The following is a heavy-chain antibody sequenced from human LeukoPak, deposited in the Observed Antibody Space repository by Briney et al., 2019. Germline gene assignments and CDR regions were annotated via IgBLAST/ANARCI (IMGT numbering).Heavy chain of an antibody. V-gene: IGHV4-39*07. CDR2: INHSGST. D-gene: IGHD4-17*01. Sequence: SETLSLTCTVSGGSISSGSYYWSWIRQPPGKGLEWIGEINHSGSTNYNPSLKSRVTISVDTSKNQFSLKLSSVTAADTAVYYCARRYGDLRNWGQGTLVTVSS. CDR3: ARRYGDLRN. CDR1: GGSISSGSYY. J-gene: IGHJ4*02.